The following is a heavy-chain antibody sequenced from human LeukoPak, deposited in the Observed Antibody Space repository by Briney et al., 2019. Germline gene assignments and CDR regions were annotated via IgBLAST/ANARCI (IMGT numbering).Heavy chain of an antibody. CDR2: INPNSGGT. CDR1: GYTFTSYG. D-gene: IGHD2-2*01. CDR3: ARVKKTYCSSTSCYCGWFDP. Sequence: ASVKVSCKASGYTFTSYGISWVRQAPGQGLEWMGWINPNSGGTNYAQKFQGRVTMTRDTSISTAYMELSRLRSDDTAVYYCARVKKTYCSSTSCYCGWFDPWGQGTLVTVSS. V-gene: IGHV1-2*02. J-gene: IGHJ5*02.